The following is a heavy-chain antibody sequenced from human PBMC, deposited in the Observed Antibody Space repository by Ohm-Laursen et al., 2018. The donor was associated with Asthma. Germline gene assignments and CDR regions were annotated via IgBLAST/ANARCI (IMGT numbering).Heavy chain of an antibody. D-gene: IGHD5-12*01. Sequence: TLSLTCTVSGGSVSSGSYYWSWIRQPPGKGLEWIGYIYYSGSTYYNPSLKSRVTISVDTSKNQFSLKLSSVTAADTAVYYCARVVLVATSDLSVDYWGQGTLVTVSS. CDR2: IYYSGST. CDR3: ARVVLVATSDLSVDY. V-gene: IGHV4-30-4*08. CDR1: GGSVSSGSYY. J-gene: IGHJ4*02.